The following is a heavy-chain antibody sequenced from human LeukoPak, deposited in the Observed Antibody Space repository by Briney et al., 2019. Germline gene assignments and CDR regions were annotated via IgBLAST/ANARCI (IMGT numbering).Heavy chain of an antibody. J-gene: IGHJ6*02. V-gene: IGHV1-2*04. Sequence: GASVTVSCKASGYTFTVYYMHWVRQAPGQGLEWMGWINPNSGGTNYAQKFQGWVTMTRDTSISTAYMELSRLRSDDTAVYYCASGWVVPELGDYYGMDVWGQGTTVTVSS. D-gene: IGHD2-2*01. CDR1: GYTFTVYY. CDR2: INPNSGGT. CDR3: ASGWVVPELGDYYGMDV.